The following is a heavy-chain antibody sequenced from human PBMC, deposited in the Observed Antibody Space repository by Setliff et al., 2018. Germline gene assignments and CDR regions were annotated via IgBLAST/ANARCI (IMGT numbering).Heavy chain of an antibody. V-gene: IGHV4-61*02. J-gene: IGHJ4*02. CDR1: GGSITSGSYY. Sequence: PSETLSLTCAVSGGSITSGSYYWSWIRQPAGEGLEWIGRLHTSGTTVYNPSLKGRVTISADTSTNHFSLKLTSVTAADTAVYFCARLPRTVTHFDYWGQGALVTVSS. D-gene: IGHD4-17*01. CDR2: LHTSGTT. CDR3: ARLPRTVTHFDY.